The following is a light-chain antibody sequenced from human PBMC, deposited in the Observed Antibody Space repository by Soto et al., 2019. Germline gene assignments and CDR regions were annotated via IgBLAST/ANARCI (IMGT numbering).Light chain of an antibody. CDR3: QHLNNDPPFT. CDR1: QDIKTY. CDR2: GTI. J-gene: IGKJ3*01. V-gene: IGKV1-9*01. Sequence: IQLAQSPSSLSASVGERVSITCRASQDIKTYLAWYQQKQGTAPKLLISGTITLQSGVPSRFNGSGSGTDFTLTISRLQPEDFATYYCQHLNNDPPFTFGPGPKVDLE.